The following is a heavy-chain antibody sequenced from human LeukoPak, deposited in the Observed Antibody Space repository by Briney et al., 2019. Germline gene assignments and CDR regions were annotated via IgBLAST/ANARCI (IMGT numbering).Heavy chain of an antibody. J-gene: IGHJ5*02. CDR2: IYPGDSDT. CDR3: ARLEAAAGIGGWFDP. V-gene: IGHV5-51*01. D-gene: IGHD6-13*01. Sequence: GESLKISCKGSGYSFTSYWIGWVRQMPGKGLEWMGIIYPGDSDTRYSPSFQGQVTISADKSINTAYLQWGSLKASDTAMYYCARLEAAAGIGGWFDPWGQGTLATVSS. CDR1: GYSFTSYW.